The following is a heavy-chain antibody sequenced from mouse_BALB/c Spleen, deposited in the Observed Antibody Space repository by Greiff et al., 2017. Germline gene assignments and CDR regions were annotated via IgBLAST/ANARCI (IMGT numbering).Heavy chain of an antibody. V-gene: IGHV3-8*02. J-gene: IGHJ4*01. Sequence: EVKLMESGPSLVKPSQTLSLTCSVTGDSITSGYWNWIRKFPGNKLEYMGYISYSGSTYYNPSLKSRISITRDTSKNQYYLQLNSVTTEDTATYYCARNYRYDRYAMDYWGQGTSVTVSS. D-gene: IGHD2-14*01. CDR2: ISYSGST. CDR3: ARNYRYDRYAMDY. CDR1: GDSITSGY.